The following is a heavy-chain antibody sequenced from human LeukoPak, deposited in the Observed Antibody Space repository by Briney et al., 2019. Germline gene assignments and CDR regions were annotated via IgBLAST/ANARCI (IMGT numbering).Heavy chain of an antibody. V-gene: IGHV1-2*02. CDR3: ARGLRYFDWSGAFDI. Sequence: GASVKVSCKASGCTFTGYYMHWVRQAPGQGLEWMGWINPNSGGTNYAQKFQGRVTMTRDTSISTAYMELSRLRSDDTAVYYCARGLRYFDWSGAFDIWGQGTMVTVSP. CDR2: INPNSGGT. D-gene: IGHD3-9*01. CDR1: GCTFTGYY. J-gene: IGHJ3*02.